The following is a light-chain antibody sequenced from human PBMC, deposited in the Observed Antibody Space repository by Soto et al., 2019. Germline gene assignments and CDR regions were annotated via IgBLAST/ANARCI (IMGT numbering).Light chain of an antibody. V-gene: IGKV4-1*01. CDR2: WAS. J-gene: IGKJ1*01. Sequence: DIVMTQSPDSLAVSLGERATINCKSSQSVLYSSNNKNYLAWYQQKPGQPPKLLIYWASTRESGVPDRFSGSGSDTYLTLAISSLLAEDVAVYYCQHYYSTQRTVGQGTKVDIK. CDR1: QSVLYSSNNKNY. CDR3: QHYYSTQRT.